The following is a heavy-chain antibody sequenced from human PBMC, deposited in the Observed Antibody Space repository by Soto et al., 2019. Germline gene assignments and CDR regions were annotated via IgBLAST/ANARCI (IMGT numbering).Heavy chain of an antibody. J-gene: IGHJ4*02. CDR1: GFGFSSNA. Sequence: ASVKVSCKAFGFGFSSNAISWVRQAPGQGLEWMGRISLYNGNTEYAQNIQDRVTMTTDTSTNTAYLDLRSLRSDDTAVYYCAPYHLELFRFDYWGQGTLVTVSS. D-gene: IGHD1-7*01. CDR3: APYHLELFRFDY. CDR2: ISLYNGNT. V-gene: IGHV1-18*04.